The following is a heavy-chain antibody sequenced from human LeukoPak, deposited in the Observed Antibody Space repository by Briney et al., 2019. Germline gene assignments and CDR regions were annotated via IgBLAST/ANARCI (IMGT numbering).Heavy chain of an antibody. CDR3: AKGSYYDSSGSFYFDY. CDR2: ISGSGDNT. V-gene: IGHV3-23*01. J-gene: IGHJ4*02. D-gene: IGHD3-22*01. CDR1: GFTFSSYA. Sequence: PGGSLRLSCAASGFTFSSYAMSWVRQAPGKGLEWVSGISGSGDNTYYADSVKGRFTISRDNSKNTLYVQVNSLETEDTAAYYCAKGSYYDSSGSFYFDYWGQGTLVTVSS.